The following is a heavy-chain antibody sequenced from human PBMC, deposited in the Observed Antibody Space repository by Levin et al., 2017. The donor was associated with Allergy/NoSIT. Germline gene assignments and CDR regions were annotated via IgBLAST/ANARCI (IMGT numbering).Heavy chain of an antibody. Sequence: PGESLKISCKGSGYSFTTYWIGWVRQMPGKGLEWMGIIYPGDSDTRYSPSFQGQVTISADKSISTAYLQWSSLKASDTAMYYCGINSGGTYYYDSSGYPHLAYWGQGTLVTVSS. V-gene: IGHV5-51*01. CDR2: IYPGDSDT. CDR1: GYSFTTYW. D-gene: IGHD3-22*01. J-gene: IGHJ4*02. CDR3: GINSGGTYYYDSSGYPHLAY.